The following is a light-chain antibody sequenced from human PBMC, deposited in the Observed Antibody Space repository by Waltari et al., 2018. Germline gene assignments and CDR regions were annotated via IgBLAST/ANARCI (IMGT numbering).Light chain of an antibody. CDR2: DVS. CDR1: TSDLGGYNY. V-gene: IGLV2-14*01. J-gene: IGLJ3*02. Sequence: QSALTQPASVSGSPGQSITISCTGTTSDLGGYNYVSWYQRHPGKAPKLMVYDVSSRPSGVSNRFSGSKSGNTASLIISGLQAEDEADYYCSSFTSSSTWVFGGGTKLTVL. CDR3: SSFTSSSTWV.